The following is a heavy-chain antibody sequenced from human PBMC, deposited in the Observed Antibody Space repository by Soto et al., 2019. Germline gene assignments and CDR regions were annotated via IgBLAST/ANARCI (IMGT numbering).Heavy chain of an antibody. D-gene: IGHD1-26*01. CDR3: AKGVSVGFFDY. Sequence: EVQLLGSGGDLVQPGGSLRLSCAASGFTFSAYAFSWVRQAPGKGLEWVSTISDAGGTTYYPDSVKGRFTISRDNSKDTLYLQMNSLRAEDTALYYCAKGVSVGFFDYWGQGTLVTVSS. J-gene: IGHJ4*02. CDR2: ISDAGGTT. V-gene: IGHV3-23*01. CDR1: GFTFSAYA.